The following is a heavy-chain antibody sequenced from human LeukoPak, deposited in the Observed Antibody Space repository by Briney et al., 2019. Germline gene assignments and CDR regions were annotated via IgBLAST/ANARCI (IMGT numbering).Heavy chain of an antibody. CDR2: SRNKANSHTT. D-gene: IGHD4/OR15-4a*01. CDR1: GFTFSDHY. V-gene: IGHV3-72*01. Sequence: GGSLRLSCAASGFTFSDHYMDWVRQAPGKGLEWVGRSRNKANSHTTEYAASVKGRFTISRDDLENVLYLQMNSLKNEDPAVYYCTXAXVLAGNDLWGQGTMVTVSS. CDR3: TXAXVLAGNDL. J-gene: IGHJ3*01.